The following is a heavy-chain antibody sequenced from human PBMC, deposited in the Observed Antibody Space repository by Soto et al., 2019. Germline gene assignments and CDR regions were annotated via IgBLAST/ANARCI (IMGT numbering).Heavy chain of an antibody. V-gene: IGHV4-31*03. Sequence: QVQLQESGPGLVKPSQTLSLTCTVSGGSISSGGYYWSWIRQHPGKGLEWIGYIYYSGSTYYNPSLKSRGTISVDTSKNQVSLKLSSVTAADTAVYYCARDPIAVGGYSYGMDVWGQGTTVTVSS. J-gene: IGHJ6*02. CDR3: ARDPIAVGGYSYGMDV. D-gene: IGHD6-19*01. CDR2: IYYSGST. CDR1: GGSISSGGYY.